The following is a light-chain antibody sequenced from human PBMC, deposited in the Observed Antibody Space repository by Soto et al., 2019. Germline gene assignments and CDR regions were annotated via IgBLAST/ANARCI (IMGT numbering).Light chain of an antibody. CDR1: SGHSSDA. J-gene: IGLJ2*01. CDR2: LNSDGSH. V-gene: IGLV4-69*01. CDR3: QTWGTDVV. Sequence: QLVLTQSPSASASLGASVKLTCSLSSGHSSDAIAWHQQQPEKGPRYLMKLNSDGSHSKGDGIPDRFSGSSSGAERYLTISSLQSEDEADYSCQTWGTDVVFSGGTKLTVL.